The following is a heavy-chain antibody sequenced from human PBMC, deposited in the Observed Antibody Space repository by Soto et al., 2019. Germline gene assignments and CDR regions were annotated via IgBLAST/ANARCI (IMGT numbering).Heavy chain of an antibody. CDR2: IWYDGSIK. Sequence: GGSLRLSCAASGFTFSSYGMHWVRQAPGKGLDWVSVIWYDGSIKYYSVSVKGRFTISRDNSKNTLYLQMNSLRAEDTAVYYCAPIGGYGSGSYDYYYGMDVWGQGTTVTVSS. V-gene: IGHV3-33*01. CDR1: GFTFSSYG. CDR3: APIGGYGSGSYDYYYGMDV. D-gene: IGHD3-10*01. J-gene: IGHJ6*02.